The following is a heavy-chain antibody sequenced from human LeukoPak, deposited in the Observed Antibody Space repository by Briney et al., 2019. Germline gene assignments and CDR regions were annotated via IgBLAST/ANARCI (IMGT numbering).Heavy chain of an antibody. CDR3: ARGPASGSTFAWFDP. D-gene: IGHD3-10*01. V-gene: IGHV4-34*01. CDR1: GGSLSNYY. J-gene: IGHJ5*02. Sequence: NPSETPSLTCAVYGGSLSNYYWSWIRQPPGKGLEWIGEINHSGSTKYNPSLKSRVTISVDMSKNQFSLELSSVTAADMAVYYCARGPASGSTFAWFDPWGQGTLATVSS. CDR2: INHSGST.